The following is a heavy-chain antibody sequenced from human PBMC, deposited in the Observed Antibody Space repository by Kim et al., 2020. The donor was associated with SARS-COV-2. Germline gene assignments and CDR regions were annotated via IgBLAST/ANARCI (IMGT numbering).Heavy chain of an antibody. D-gene: IGHD3-22*01. CDR3: AKPTKNMVVVDWFDP. V-gene: IGHV3-23*01. Sequence: DSVKGRFTISRDNSKNTLYLEMNSLRVEDTAVYYCAKPTKNMVVVDWFDPWGQGTLVTVSS. J-gene: IGHJ5*02.